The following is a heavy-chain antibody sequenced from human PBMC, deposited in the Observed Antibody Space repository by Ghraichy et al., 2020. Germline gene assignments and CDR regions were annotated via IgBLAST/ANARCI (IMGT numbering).Heavy chain of an antibody. V-gene: IGHV3-23*01. CDR3: AKGRGYSGYDLS. J-gene: IGHJ5*02. CDR1: GFTFSSYA. D-gene: IGHD5-12*01. CDR2: ISGSGGST. Sequence: LSLTCAASGFTFSSYAMSWVRQAPGKGLEWVSAISGSGGSTYYADSVKGRFTISRDNSKNTLYLQMNSLRAEDTAVYYCAKGRGYSGYDLSWGQGTLVTVSS.